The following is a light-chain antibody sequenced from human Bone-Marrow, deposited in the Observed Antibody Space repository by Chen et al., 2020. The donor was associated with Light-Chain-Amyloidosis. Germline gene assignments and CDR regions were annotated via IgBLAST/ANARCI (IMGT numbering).Light chain of an antibody. J-gene: IGLJ2*01. CDR2: RDT. CDR3: QSADSSVTYEVI. Sequence: SYELTQPPSVSVSPGQTARITCSGDDLPTKYAYWYQQKPGQAPVLVIHRDTERPTGISERFSGSSSGTTATLTISGVLAEDEADYHCQSADSSVTYEVIFGGGTKLTVL. V-gene: IGLV3-25*03. CDR1: DLPTKY.